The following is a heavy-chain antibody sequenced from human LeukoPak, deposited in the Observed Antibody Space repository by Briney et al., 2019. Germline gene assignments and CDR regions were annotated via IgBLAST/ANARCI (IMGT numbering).Heavy chain of an antibody. CDR3: ARADRLHGGPYLIGP. CDR2: INPNTGGT. J-gene: IGHJ5*02. D-gene: IGHD2-21*01. Sequence: GASVKDSCKTSGYTFTDYYMYWVRQAPGQGLEWMGWINPNTGGTSSAQKFQGRVTMSRDTAITTVYMEVSWLTSDDTAIYYCARADRLHGGPYLIGPWGQGTLVTVSS. CDR1: GYTFTDYY. V-gene: IGHV1-2*02.